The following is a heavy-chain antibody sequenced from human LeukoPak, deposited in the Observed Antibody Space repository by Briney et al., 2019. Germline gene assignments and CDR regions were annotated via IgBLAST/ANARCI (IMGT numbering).Heavy chain of an antibody. CDR1: GYTFTSYD. J-gene: IGHJ4*02. Sequence: ASVKVSCKASGYTFTSYDINWVRQATGQGLEWMGWISGYNGDTKFAQSVQDKVTMTIDKSTRTAYMEMKTLRSDDTATYFCAREWERNFDYWGQGTLVTVSS. D-gene: IGHD1-26*01. V-gene: IGHV1-18*01. CDR2: ISGYNGDT. CDR3: AREWERNFDY.